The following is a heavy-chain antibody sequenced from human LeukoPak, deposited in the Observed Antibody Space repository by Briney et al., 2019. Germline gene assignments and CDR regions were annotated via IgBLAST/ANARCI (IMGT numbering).Heavy chain of an antibody. D-gene: IGHD3-3*01. V-gene: IGHV1-69*13. CDR1: GGTFSSYA. Sequence: SVKVSCRASGGTFSSYAISWVRQAPGQGLEWMGGIIPIFGTANYAQKFQGRVTITADESTSTAYMELSSLRSEDTAVYYCARGVRFLEWSFDYWGQGTLVTVSS. CDR3: ARGVRFLEWSFDY. CDR2: IIPIFGTA. J-gene: IGHJ4*02.